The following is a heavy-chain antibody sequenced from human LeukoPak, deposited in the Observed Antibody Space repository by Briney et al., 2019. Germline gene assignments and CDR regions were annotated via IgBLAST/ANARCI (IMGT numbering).Heavy chain of an antibody. CDR2: ISYDGSNK. Sequence: GGSLRLSCAASGFTFSSYAMHWVRQAPGKGLEWVAVISYDGSNKYYADSVKGRFTISRDNSKNTLYLQMNSLRAEDTAVYYCARDSLRFLEWLFDYWGQGTLVTVSS. CDR3: ARDSLRFLEWLFDY. V-gene: IGHV3-30*04. D-gene: IGHD3-3*01. J-gene: IGHJ4*02. CDR1: GFTFSSYA.